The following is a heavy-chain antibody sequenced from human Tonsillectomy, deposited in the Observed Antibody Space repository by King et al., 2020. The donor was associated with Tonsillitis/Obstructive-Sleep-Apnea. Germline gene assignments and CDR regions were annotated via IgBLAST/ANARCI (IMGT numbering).Heavy chain of an antibody. Sequence: DVQLVQSGAEVKKPGESLRISCKGSGYSFTSYWINWVRQMPGKGLEWIGYIYYSGSTNYSPSLKSRVTMSVDTSKNQFSLNLSSVTPADTAVYYCARDMVLEAGGDAFDIWGQGTMVTVSS. D-gene: IGHD5/OR15-5a*01. CDR2: IYYSGST. V-gene: IGHV5-10-1*03. CDR3: ARDMVLEAGGDAFDI. CDR1: GYSFTSYW. J-gene: IGHJ3*02.